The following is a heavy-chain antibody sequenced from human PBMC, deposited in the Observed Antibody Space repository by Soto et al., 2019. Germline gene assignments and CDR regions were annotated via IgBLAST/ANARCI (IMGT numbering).Heavy chain of an antibody. CDR1: GGSISSGDYY. D-gene: IGHD2-15*01. CDR3: ARVLHEVVGADKWCDP. V-gene: IGHV4-30-4*01. CDR2: NYYSGST. J-gene: IGHJ5*02. Sequence: QVQLQESGPGLVKPSQTLSLTCTVSGGSISSGDYYWSWIRQPPGKGLEWIGYNYYSGSTYYNPFRTSRVNISVDTSQNPFSLKLSSVTGADTAVYYCARVLHEVVGADKWCDPWGQGTLVTVSS.